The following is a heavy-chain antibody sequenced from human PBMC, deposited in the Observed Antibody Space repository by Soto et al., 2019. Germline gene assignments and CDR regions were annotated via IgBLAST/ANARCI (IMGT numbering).Heavy chain of an antibody. CDR2: IYYSGST. Sequence: SETLSLTCTVSGGSISSSSYYWGWIRQPPGKGLEWIGSIYYSGSTYYNPSLKSRVTISVDTSKNQFSLKLSSVTAADTAVYYCASHRDYAAPHDYWGQGTLVTVSS. CDR3: ASHRDYAAPHDY. J-gene: IGHJ4*02. V-gene: IGHV4-39*01. CDR1: GGSISSSSYY. D-gene: IGHD4-17*01.